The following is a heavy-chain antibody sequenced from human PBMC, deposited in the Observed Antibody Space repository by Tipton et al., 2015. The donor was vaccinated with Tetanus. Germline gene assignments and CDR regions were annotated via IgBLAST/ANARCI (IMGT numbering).Heavy chain of an antibody. V-gene: IGHV3-74*01. Sequence: SLRLSCAASGFTFSSYWMHWVRQAPGKGLVWVSRINSDGSSTSYADSVRGRFTISRDNAKNSLYLQMNSLRAEDTAVYYCARVRGSGWWIDYWGQGTLVTVSS. D-gene: IGHD6-19*01. CDR3: ARVRGSGWWIDY. CDR2: INSDGSST. J-gene: IGHJ4*02. CDR1: GFTFSSYW.